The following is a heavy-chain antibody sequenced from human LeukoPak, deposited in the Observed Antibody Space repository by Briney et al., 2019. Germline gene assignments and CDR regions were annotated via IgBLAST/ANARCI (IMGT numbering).Heavy chain of an antibody. V-gene: IGHV3-33*01. CDR2: IWYDGSDK. Sequence: GGSLRLSRAASGFTFSAYGMHWVRQAPGKGLEWVAFIWYDGSDKLYADSVKGRFTISRDNSKNTVYLQVNSLRAGDTALYYCARDEKPYTGSWLFDYWGQGTLVTVSS. CDR3: ARDEKPYTGSWLFDY. CDR1: GFTFSAYG. J-gene: IGHJ4*02. D-gene: IGHD6-13*01.